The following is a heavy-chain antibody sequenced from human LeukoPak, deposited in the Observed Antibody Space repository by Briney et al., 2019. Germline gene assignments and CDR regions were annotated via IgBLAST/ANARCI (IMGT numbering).Heavy chain of an antibody. CDR2: ISWNSDSI. CDR3: AKWSYMDV. V-gene: IGHV3-9*01. J-gene: IGHJ6*03. CDR1: GFTFDDDA. Sequence: GGSLRLSCAASGFTFDDDAMHWVRQVPGKGLEWVSGISWNSDSIGYADSVKGRFTISRDNAKSSLYLQMNSVRAEDTALYYCAKWSYMDVWGKGTTVTVSS. D-gene: IGHD3-3*01.